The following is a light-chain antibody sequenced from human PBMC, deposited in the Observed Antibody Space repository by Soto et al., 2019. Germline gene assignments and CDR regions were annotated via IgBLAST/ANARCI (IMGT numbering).Light chain of an antibody. CDR1: SSDVGGYNY. CDR2: EVS. V-gene: IGLV2-14*01. Sequence: QSALTQPASVSGSPGQSITISCTGTSSDVGGYNYVSWYQHHPGKAPKLMIYEVSNRPSGVSNRFSGSKSGNTASLTISGLQAEDEADYYCQSFDRSLSGAYVFGTGTKVTVL. CDR3: QSFDRSLSGAYV. J-gene: IGLJ1*01.